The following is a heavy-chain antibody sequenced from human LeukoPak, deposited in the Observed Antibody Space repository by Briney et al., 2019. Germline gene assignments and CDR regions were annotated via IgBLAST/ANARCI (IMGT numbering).Heavy chain of an antibody. V-gene: IGHV1-18*01. CDR1: GCTFTSYG. Sequence: ASVKVSCKASGCTFTSYGISWVRQAPGQGLEWMGWISAYNGNTNYAQKLQGRVTMTTDTSTSTAYMELRSLRSDDTAVYYCARDPPHGSGSPGGDYYYMDVWGKGTTVTVSS. D-gene: IGHD3-10*01. J-gene: IGHJ6*03. CDR2: ISAYNGNT. CDR3: ARDPPHGSGSPGGDYYYMDV.